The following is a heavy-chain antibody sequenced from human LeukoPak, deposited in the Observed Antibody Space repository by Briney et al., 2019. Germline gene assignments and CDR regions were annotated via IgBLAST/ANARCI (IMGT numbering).Heavy chain of an antibody. D-gene: IGHD2-2*02. CDR1: GFTFSNHA. CDR2: ITGSGPTT. Sequence: GGSLRLSCVASGFTFSNHAMTWVRQAPGKGLEWVSAITGSGPTTFYADSVKGRFTISRDNSKNTLYLQMSSLRAEDTAVYYCVKGIGYCSSTSCYSPFDYWGQGTLVTVSS. CDR3: VKGIGYCSSTSCYSPFDY. J-gene: IGHJ4*02. V-gene: IGHV3-23*01.